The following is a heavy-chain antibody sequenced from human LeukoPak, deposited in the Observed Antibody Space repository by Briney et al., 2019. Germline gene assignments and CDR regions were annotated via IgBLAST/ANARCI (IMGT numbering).Heavy chain of an antibody. Sequence: GGSLRLSCAASGFTFSSYAMHWVRQAPGKGLEWVAVISYDGSNKYYADSVKGRFTISRDNSKNMLYLQMNSLRAEDTAVYYCARDLVLLWFGEIDYWGQGTLATVSS. J-gene: IGHJ4*02. CDR3: ARDLVLLWFGEIDY. CDR2: ISYDGSNK. D-gene: IGHD3-10*01. V-gene: IGHV3-30-3*01. CDR1: GFTFSSYA.